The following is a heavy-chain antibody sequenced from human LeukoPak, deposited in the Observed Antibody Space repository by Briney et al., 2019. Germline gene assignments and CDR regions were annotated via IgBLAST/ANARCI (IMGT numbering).Heavy chain of an antibody. CDR2: ISAYNGNT. CDR3: ARRGLDSMAFYYYYYMDV. V-gene: IGHV1-18*01. Sequence: ASVKVSCKASGYTFTSYGISWVRQAPGQGLEWMGWISAYNGNTNYAQKLQGRVTMTTDTSTSTAYMELRSLRSDDTAVYYCARRGLDSMAFYYYYYMDVWGKGTTVTVSS. J-gene: IGHJ6*03. D-gene: IGHD2/OR15-2a*01. CDR1: GYTFTSYG.